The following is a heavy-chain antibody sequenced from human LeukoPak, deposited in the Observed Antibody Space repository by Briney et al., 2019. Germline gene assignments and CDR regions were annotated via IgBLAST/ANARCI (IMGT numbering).Heavy chain of an antibody. CDR1: GFTFSSYA. CDR2: INHSGST. V-gene: IGHV4-34*01. Sequence: GSLRLSCAASGFTFSSYAMSWVRQAPGKGLEWIGEINHSGSTNYNPSLKSRVTISVDTSKNQFSLKLSSVTAADTAVYYCARLRSPRYYGMDVWGQGTTVTVSS. CDR3: ARLRSPRYYGMDV. D-gene: IGHD1-26*01. J-gene: IGHJ6*02.